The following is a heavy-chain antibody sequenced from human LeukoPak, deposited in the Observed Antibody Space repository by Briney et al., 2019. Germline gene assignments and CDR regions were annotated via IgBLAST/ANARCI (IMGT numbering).Heavy chain of an antibody. D-gene: IGHD6-19*01. CDR3: ARDAPTGGWYGNYYYHMDV. V-gene: IGHV4-59*01. J-gene: IGHJ6*03. CDR2: IYYSGST. CDR1: GGSISSYY. Sequence: SDTLSLNCTVSGGSISSYYWSWIRQPPGKGLEWIGYIYYSGSTNYNPSLKSLVTISVDTSKNQFSLKLSSVTAADTAVYYCARDAPTGGWYGNYYYHMDVWGKGTTVTVSS.